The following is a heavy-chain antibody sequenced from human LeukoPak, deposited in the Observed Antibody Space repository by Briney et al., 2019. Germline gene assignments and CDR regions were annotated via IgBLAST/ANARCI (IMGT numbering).Heavy chain of an antibody. V-gene: IGHV3-7*01. CDR1: GFTFSNYW. CDR3: ARNKGGFDS. J-gene: IGHJ4*02. Sequence: GGSLRLSCAASGFTFSNYWMGWVRQAPGKGLEWVATIKLDGSEKYYVDSVKGRFTISRDNARESLYLQMNSLRAEDTAVYYCARNKGGFDSWGQGTLVTVSS. D-gene: IGHD1/OR15-1a*01. CDR2: IKLDGSEK.